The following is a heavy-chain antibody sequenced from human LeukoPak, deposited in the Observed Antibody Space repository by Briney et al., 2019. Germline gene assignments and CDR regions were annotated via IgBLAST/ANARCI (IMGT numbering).Heavy chain of an antibody. D-gene: IGHD3-3*01. CDR3: ARQIPYDFWSGSLFDY. V-gene: IGHV4-34*01. CDR2: INHSGST. Sequence: PSETLSLTCAVYGGSFSGYYWSWIRQPPGKGLEWIGEINHSGSTNYNPSLKSRVTISVDTSKSQSSLKLSSVTAADTAVYYCARQIPYDFWSGSLFDYWGQGTLVTVSS. CDR1: GGSFSGYY. J-gene: IGHJ4*02.